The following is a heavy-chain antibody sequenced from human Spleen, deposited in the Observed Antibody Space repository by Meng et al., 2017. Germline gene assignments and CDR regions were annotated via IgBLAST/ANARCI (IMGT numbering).Heavy chain of an antibody. D-gene: IGHD4-17*01. CDR1: GFTFDNYA. CDR3: AKDMLPTVTTGYYYYYGMDV. Sequence: SLKISCAASGFTFDNYAMHWVRLAPGRGLEWVSTITWNSGSMAYADSVKGRFTISRDNARNSLYLQMNSLRAEDTALYYCAKDMLPTVTTGYYYYYGMDVWGQGTTVTVSS. CDR2: ITWNSGSM. V-gene: IGHV3-9*01. J-gene: IGHJ6*02.